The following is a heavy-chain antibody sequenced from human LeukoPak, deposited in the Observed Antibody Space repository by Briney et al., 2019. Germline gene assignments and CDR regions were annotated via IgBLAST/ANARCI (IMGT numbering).Heavy chain of an antibody. CDR2: IWYDGSNK. CDR1: GFTFSSYG. V-gene: IGHV3-33*06. D-gene: IGHD3-22*01. CDR3: AKGPGDYDSSGYYVDY. Sequence: GRSLRLSCAASGFTFSSYGMHWVRQAPGKGLEWVAVIWYDGSNKYYADSVKGRFTISRDNSKNTLYLQMNSLRAEDTAEYYCAKGPGDYDSSGYYVDYWGQGTLVTVSS. J-gene: IGHJ4*02.